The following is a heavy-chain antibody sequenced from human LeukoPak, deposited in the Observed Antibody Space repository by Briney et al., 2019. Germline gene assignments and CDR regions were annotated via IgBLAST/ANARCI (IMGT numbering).Heavy chain of an antibody. CDR3: AKPVRGLDSDGFDI. J-gene: IGHJ3*02. V-gene: IGHV3-43*02. CDR1: GFTFDDYA. D-gene: IGHD3/OR15-3a*01. Sequence: GGSLRLSCAASGFTFDDYAMHWVRQAPGQGLEWVSLISGDGGTTFYADSVKGRFTISRDNSKNTLYLQMNSLRAEDTAIYYCAKPVRGLDSDGFDIWGQGTMVTVSS. CDR2: ISGDGGTT.